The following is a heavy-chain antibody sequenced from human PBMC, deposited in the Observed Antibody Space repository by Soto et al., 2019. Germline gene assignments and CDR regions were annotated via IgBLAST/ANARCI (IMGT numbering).Heavy chain of an antibody. CDR2: VHDSWGS. D-gene: IGHD3-10*01. Sequence: QVTLQESGPGLVKPSGTLSLSCTVSGGSISSYYWSWIRQPPGKGLEWIGYVHDSWGSHYNHSLKSRLAIPLDTTKSPFSLKLPSVTATDPAVYYCVRQGFGARNGLIDVWGKGTTVTVSS. CDR3: VRQGFGARNGLIDV. J-gene: IGHJ6*03. V-gene: IGHV4-59*08. CDR1: GGSISSYY.